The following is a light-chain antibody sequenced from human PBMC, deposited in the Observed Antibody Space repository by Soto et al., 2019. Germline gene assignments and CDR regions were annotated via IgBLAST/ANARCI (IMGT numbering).Light chain of an antibody. CDR1: QSVSNNY. J-gene: IGKJ4*01. CDR2: GAS. V-gene: IGKV3-20*01. CDR3: HQFGHSPLT. Sequence: EIVLTQSPGTLSLSPGERATLSCRASQSVSNNYLAWYQQKPGQAPRLLIYGASNRATGIPDRFSGSGSGTDFTLTITKLEPGDSAVYYCHQFGHSPLTFGGGTKVDIK.